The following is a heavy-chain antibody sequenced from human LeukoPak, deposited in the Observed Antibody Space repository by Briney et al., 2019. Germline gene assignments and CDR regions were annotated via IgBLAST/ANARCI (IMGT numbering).Heavy chain of an antibody. CDR1: GGSISSSSYY. Sequence: PSETLSLTCTVSGGSISSSSYYWGWIRQPPGKGLEWIGSIYYSGCTYYNPSLKSRVTISVDTSKNQFSLKLSSVTAADTAVYYCARAVIAAAETSIDYWGQGTLVTVSS. J-gene: IGHJ4*02. CDR2: IYYSGCT. V-gene: IGHV4-39*07. D-gene: IGHD6-13*01. CDR3: ARAVIAAAETSIDY.